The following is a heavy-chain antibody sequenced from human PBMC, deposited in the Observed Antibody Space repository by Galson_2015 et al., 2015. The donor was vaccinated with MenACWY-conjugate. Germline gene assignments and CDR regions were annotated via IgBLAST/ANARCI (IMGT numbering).Heavy chain of an antibody. CDR2: LSYSGRA. CDR3: AREPTYSGSFGWFDP. V-gene: IGHV4-61*01. CDR1: GGSVTSETDY. J-gene: IGHJ5*02. Sequence: LSLTCTVSGGSVTSETDYWSWLRQSPEKGLEWLGWLSYSGRANYNPSLKSRVTISMDTSNNQFSLRRTSMTAADTAMYYCAREPTYSGSFGWFDPWGQGTLVTVSS. D-gene: IGHD1-26*01.